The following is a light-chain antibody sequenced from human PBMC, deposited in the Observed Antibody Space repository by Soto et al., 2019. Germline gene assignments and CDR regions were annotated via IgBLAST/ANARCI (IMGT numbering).Light chain of an antibody. CDR3: QKYNSAPLT. CDR2: ATS. Sequence: QMTQSPSSLSKIVGDRVTITCRASQGIAPYLAWFQQKPGKVPKLLIYATSTLQSGVPSRFSGSGSGTDFTLTINSLQPEDVGTYYCQKYNSAPLTFGGGTKVDIK. V-gene: IGKV1-27*01. CDR1: QGIAPY. J-gene: IGKJ4*01.